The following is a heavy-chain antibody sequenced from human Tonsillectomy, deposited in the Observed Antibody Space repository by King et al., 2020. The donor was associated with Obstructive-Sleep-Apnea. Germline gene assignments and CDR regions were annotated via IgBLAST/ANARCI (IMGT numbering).Heavy chain of an antibody. Sequence: VQLVESGGGLVQPGGSLRLSCAASGFTVSSNYMSWVRQAPGTGLEWFSVIYNGGSTFYADSVKGRFPISRDNSKNTLYLQMNSLRAEDTAVYYCARDRYGDYRHGMDVWGQGTTVTVSS. CDR3: ARDRYGDYRHGMDV. D-gene: IGHD4-17*01. CDR1: GFTVSSNY. J-gene: IGHJ6*02. CDR2: IYNGGST. V-gene: IGHV3-66*01.